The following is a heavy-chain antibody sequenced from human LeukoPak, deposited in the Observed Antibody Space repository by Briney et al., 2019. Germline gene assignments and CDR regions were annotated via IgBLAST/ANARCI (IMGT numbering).Heavy chain of an antibody. Sequence: SETLSLTCTVSGDSISSYYWSWIRQPPGKGLEWIGYIYYSGSTNYNPSLKSRITISVDTSKNQFSLKLSSVTAADTAVYYCARGYTSSWQAFQHWGQGTLITVSS. V-gene: IGHV4-59*01. CDR3: ARGYTSSWQAFQH. D-gene: IGHD6-13*01. J-gene: IGHJ1*01. CDR2: IYYSGST. CDR1: GDSISSYY.